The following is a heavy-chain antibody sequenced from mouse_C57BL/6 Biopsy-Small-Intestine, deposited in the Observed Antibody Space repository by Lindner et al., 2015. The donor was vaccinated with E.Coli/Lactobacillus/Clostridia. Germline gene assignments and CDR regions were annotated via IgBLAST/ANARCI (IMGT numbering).Heavy chain of an antibody. J-gene: IGHJ4*01. V-gene: IGHV1S18*01. CDR1: GFTFTSSA. Sequence: SVKVSCKASGFTFTSSAVQWVRQARGQRLEWIGWIVVGSGNPNYAQKFQERVTITRDMSTSTAYMELSSLRSEDTAVYYCAADSSFSAFYDSSGGDYWGQGTLVTVSS. D-gene: IGHD1-1*02. CDR3: AADSSFSAFYDSSGGDY. CDR2: IVVGSGNP.